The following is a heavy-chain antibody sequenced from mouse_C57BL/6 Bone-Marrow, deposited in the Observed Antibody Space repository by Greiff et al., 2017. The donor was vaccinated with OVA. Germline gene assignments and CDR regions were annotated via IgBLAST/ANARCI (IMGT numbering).Heavy chain of an antibody. J-gene: IGHJ2*01. CDR1: GYSFTSYY. Sequence: VQLQQSGPELVRPGASVKISCKASGYSFTSYYIQWVKQRPGQGLEWIGRIYPGGGNTNYNKKFKGKATRTAETSSSTAYMQLSSLTSEDSADYCATLVTTGVADYWGQGTTLTVSS. V-gene: IGHV1-66*01. CDR2: IYPGGGNT. CDR3: TLVTTGVADY. D-gene: IGHD2-12*01.